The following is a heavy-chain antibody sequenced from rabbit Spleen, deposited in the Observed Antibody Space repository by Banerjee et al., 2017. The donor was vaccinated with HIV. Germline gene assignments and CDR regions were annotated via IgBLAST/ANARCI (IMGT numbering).Heavy chain of an antibody. CDR2: IDPVFHIA. CDR3: VREVYHILGL. CDR1: GFDLSTYG. J-gene: IGHJ4*01. V-gene: IGHV1S47*01. D-gene: IGHD1-1*01. Sequence: QEQLVESGGGLVKLEGSLKLSCKASGFDLSTYGVTWVRQDPGKGLEWIGYIDPVFHIAVYASWVNGRFTISRDNAQNTLYLQLNSLTAADTATYFCVREVYHILGLWGPGTLVTVS.